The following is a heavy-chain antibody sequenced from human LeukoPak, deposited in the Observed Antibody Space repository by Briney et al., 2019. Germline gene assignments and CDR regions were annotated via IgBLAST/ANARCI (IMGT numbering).Heavy chain of an antibody. Sequence: GVSLRLSCSASGFTFSSNRMHWDRHGPGKGREGVAIIWDDGSNKYYEDSVKVRFTISRANSQNTLYHDRHSLRAEDTALYCCETYYYDRSGRRGVDWGQGVLVTVSS. CDR1: GFTFSSNR. D-gene: IGHD3-22*01. V-gene: IGHV3-33*01. J-gene: IGHJ4*02. CDR2: IWDDGSNK. CDR3: ETYYYDRSGRRGVD.